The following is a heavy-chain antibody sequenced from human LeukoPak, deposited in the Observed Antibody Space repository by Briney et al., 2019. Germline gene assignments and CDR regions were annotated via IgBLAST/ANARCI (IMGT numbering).Heavy chain of an antibody. CDR2: ISYDGSNK. V-gene: IGHV3-30-3*01. D-gene: IGHD6-6*01. CDR1: GFTFSSYA. J-gene: IGHJ4*02. Sequence: GRSLRLSCAASGFTFSSYAMHWVRQAPGKGLEWVAVISYDGSNKYYADSVKGRFTISRDNSKNTLYLQMNSLRAEDTAVCYCAREGSIAAKRVLVYWGQGTLVTVSS. CDR3: AREGSIAAKRVLVY.